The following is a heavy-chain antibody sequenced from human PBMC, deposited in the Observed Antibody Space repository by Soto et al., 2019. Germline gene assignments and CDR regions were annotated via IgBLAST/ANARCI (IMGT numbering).Heavy chain of an antibody. D-gene: IGHD6-19*01. J-gene: IGHJ4*02. Sequence: QVQLQESGPGLVKPSGTLSLTCAVSSGSISSSNWWSWVRQPPGKGLEGIGEIYHSGSTNYNPSLKSRVTISVDKSKNQFSLKLSSVTAADTAVYYCAVYDQGSGWEGYFDYWGQGTLVTVSS. CDR3: AVYDQGSGWEGYFDY. CDR1: SGSISSSNW. CDR2: IYHSGST. V-gene: IGHV4-4*02.